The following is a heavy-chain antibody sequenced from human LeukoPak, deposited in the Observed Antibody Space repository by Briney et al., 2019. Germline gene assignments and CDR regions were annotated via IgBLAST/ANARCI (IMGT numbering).Heavy chain of an antibody. V-gene: IGHV4-59*01. CDR2: IYYSGST. CDR1: GGSISSYY. J-gene: IGHJ4*02. Sequence: PSETLSLTCTVSGGSISSYYWSWIRQPPGKGLEWIGYIYYSGSTNYNPSLKSRVTISVDTSKNQFSLKLSSVTAADTAVYYCARHADTAMAIDYWGQGTLVTVSS. CDR3: ARHADTAMAIDY. D-gene: IGHD5-18*01.